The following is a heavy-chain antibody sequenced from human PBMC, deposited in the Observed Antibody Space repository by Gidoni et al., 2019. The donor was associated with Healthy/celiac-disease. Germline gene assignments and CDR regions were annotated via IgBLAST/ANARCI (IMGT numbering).Heavy chain of an antibody. CDR2: IYYSGST. CDR1: GGSISSSSYY. J-gene: IGHJ4*02. CDR3: ARQVPDGDYEDYFDY. Sequence: QLQLQESGPGLVKPSETLSLTCTVSGGSISSSSYYWGWIRQPPGKGLEWIGSIYYSGSTYYNPSLKSRVTISVDTSKNQFSLKLSSVTAADTAVYYCARQVPDGDYEDYFDYWGQGTLVTVSS. D-gene: IGHD4-17*01. V-gene: IGHV4-39*01.